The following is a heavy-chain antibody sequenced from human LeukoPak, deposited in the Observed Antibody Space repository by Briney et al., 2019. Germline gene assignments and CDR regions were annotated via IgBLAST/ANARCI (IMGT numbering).Heavy chain of an antibody. Sequence: SETLSLTCTVSGGSISSGGYYWSWIRQHPGKGLEWIGYIYYSGSTYYNPSLKRRVTISVDTSKNQFYLKLSSVTAADTAVYYCARARGVRGVIRTFADPWGQGTLVTVSS. CDR3: ARARGVRGVIRTFADP. J-gene: IGHJ5*02. D-gene: IGHD3-10*01. V-gene: IGHV4-31*03. CDR2: IYYSGST. CDR1: GGSISSGGYY.